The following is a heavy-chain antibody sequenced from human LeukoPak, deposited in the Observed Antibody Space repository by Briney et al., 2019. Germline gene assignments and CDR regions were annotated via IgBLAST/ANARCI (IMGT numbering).Heavy chain of an antibody. CDR2: IWYDGSSK. CDR3: ARDFELSH. J-gene: IGHJ4*02. CDR1: GGTFSSYA. D-gene: IGHD3-16*02. V-gene: IGHV3-33*01. Sequence: SCKASGGTFSSYAISWVRQAPGKGLEWVALIWYDGSSKHYADSVRGRFTISRDNSKNTLYLQMNSLRAEDTAVYYCARDFELSHWGQGTLVTVSS.